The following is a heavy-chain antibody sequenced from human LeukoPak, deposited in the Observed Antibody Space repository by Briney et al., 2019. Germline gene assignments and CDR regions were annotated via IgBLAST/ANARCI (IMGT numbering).Heavy chain of an antibody. CDR2: INYSGTT. Sequence: PSETLSLTCTASGGAIISDNFYWGWVRQPPGKGLEWVGSINYSGTTYYNPSLRSRVSISVDTSRTQFFLRLNSVTAADTAVYYCGRLFDSWGQGILVTVSS. CDR1: GGAIISDNFY. J-gene: IGHJ4*02. V-gene: IGHV4-39*01. CDR3: GRLFDS.